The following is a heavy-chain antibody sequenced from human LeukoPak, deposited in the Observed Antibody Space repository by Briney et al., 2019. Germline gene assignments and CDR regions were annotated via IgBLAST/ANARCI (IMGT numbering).Heavy chain of an antibody. Sequence: SETLSLTCAVYGGSFSGYYWSWIRQPPGKGLEWIGEINHSGSTNYNPSLKSRVTISVDTSKNQLSLKLSSVTAADTAVYYCARGLGGNSAYWGQGTLVTVSS. V-gene: IGHV4-34*01. J-gene: IGHJ4*02. CDR3: ARGLGGNSAY. D-gene: IGHD2-21*01. CDR1: GGSFSGYY. CDR2: INHSGST.